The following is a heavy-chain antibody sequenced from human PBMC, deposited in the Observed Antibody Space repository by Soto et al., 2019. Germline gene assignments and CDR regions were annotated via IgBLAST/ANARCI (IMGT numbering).Heavy chain of an antibody. J-gene: IGHJ4*02. Sequence: GGSLRLSCAASGFTFSSYWMHWVRQAPGKGLVWVSRINSDGSSTSYADSVKGRFTISRDNAKNTLYLQMNSLRAEDTAVYYCARLSYDFWSGYYPDYWGPGTLVTVSS. CDR2: INSDGSST. CDR3: ARLSYDFWSGYYPDY. V-gene: IGHV3-74*01. D-gene: IGHD3-3*01. CDR1: GFTFSSYW.